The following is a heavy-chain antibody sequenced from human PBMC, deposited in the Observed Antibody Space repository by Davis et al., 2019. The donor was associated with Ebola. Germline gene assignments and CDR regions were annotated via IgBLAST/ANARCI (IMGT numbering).Heavy chain of an antibody. J-gene: IGHJ4*02. D-gene: IGHD4-11*01. CDR1: GYTFTGYY. CDR3: ARSLRPYSNYGPFDY. V-gene: IGHV1-2*06. Sequence: ASVKVSCKASGYTFTGYYMHWVRQAPGQGLEWMGRINPNSGGTNYAQKFQGRVTMTRDTSISTAYMELSRLRSDDTAVYYCARSLRPYSNYGPFDYWGQGTLVTVSS. CDR2: INPNSGGT.